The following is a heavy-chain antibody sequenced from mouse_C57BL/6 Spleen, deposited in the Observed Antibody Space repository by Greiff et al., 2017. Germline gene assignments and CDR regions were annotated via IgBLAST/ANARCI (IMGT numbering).Heavy chain of an antibody. CDR3: AYLDCSIPFDY. V-gene: IGHV1-69*01. CDR2: IDPYDSYT. CDR1: GYTFTSYW. D-gene: IGHD2-5*01. J-gene: IGHJ2*01. Sequence: QVQLQQPGAELVMPGASVKLSCKASGYTFTSYWMYWVKQRPGQGLEWIGEIDPYDSYTNYNQKFKGKSTFTVDKSSSTAYMQLSSLTSEDSAVYDCAYLDCSIPFDYWGQGTTLTVSS.